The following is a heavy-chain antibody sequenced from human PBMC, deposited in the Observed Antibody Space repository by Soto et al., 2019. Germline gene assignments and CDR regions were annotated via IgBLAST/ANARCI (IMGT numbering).Heavy chain of an antibody. V-gene: IGHV1-24*01. Sequence: GGSVKVSCKGSGYTLTGLSIHWVRQAPGKGLEWMGGFDPEDGETSYAQKFQGRVTMTEDTSTDTAYMELSSLRSEDTAVYYCATRIDFWSGMTQNWFDPWGQGTLVTVSS. CDR3: ATRIDFWSGMTQNWFDP. CDR2: FDPEDGET. J-gene: IGHJ5*02. CDR1: GYTLTGLS. D-gene: IGHD3-3*01.